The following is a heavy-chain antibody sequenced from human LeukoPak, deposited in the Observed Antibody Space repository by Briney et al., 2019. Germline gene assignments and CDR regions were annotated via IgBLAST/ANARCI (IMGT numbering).Heavy chain of an antibody. Sequence: EASVKVSCKASGGTFSSYAISWVRQAPGQGLEWMGGIIPIFGTANYAQKFQGRVTITTDESTSTAYMELSSLRSEDTAVYYCARGRRVTTIGGYYYYMDVWGKGTTVTVSS. D-gene: IGHD3-16*01. CDR3: ARGRRVTTIGGYYYYMDV. J-gene: IGHJ6*03. CDR2: IIPIFGTA. V-gene: IGHV1-69*05. CDR1: GGTFSSYA.